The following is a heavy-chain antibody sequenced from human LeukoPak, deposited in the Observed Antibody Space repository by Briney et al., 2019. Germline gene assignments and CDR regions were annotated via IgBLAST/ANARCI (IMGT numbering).Heavy chain of an antibody. Sequence: SETLSLTCAVYGGSFSGYYWSWIRQPPGKGLEWIGEINHSGSTNYNPSLKSRVTISVDTSKNQFSLKLSSVTAADTAVYYCAGKTHYYYYYGMDVWGQGTTVTVSS. CDR3: AGKTHYYYYYGMDV. J-gene: IGHJ6*02. CDR1: GGSFSGYY. CDR2: INHSGST. V-gene: IGHV4-34*01.